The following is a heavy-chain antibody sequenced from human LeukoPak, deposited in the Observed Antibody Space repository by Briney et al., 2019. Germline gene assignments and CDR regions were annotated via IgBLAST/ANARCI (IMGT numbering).Heavy chain of an antibody. V-gene: IGHV3-23*01. D-gene: IGHD6-13*01. CDR3: AKDSSWDSSSWFGGY. J-gene: IGHJ4*02. CDR2: ISGSGGST. Sequence: GGSLRLSCAASGFTFSSYAMSWVRQAPGKGLEWVSAISGSGGSTYYADSVKGRFTISRDNAKNSLYLQMNSLRAEDTALYYCAKDSSWDSSSWFGGYWGQGTLVTVSS. CDR1: GFTFSSYA.